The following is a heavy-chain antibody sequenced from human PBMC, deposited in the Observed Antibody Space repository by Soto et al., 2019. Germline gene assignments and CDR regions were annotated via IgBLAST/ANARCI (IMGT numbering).Heavy chain of an antibody. Sequence: QVTLKESGPVLVKPTETLTLTCTVSGFSLSNARMGVGWIRQPPGKALEWLAHIFSNDEKSYSTSLKSRLTISKDTSKSQVVLTMTNMDPVDTATYYCASGRGSSWYNWFDPWGQGTLVTVSS. J-gene: IGHJ5*02. CDR1: GFSLSNARMG. CDR2: IFSNDEK. V-gene: IGHV2-26*01. CDR3: ASGRGSSWYNWFDP. D-gene: IGHD6-13*01.